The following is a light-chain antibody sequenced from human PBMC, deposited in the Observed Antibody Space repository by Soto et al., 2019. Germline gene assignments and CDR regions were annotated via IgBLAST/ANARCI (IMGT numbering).Light chain of an antibody. Sequence: SLLTQPAPLSGAPWQSITISLTGTNSDVGAYNYVSWYQQHPGKAPKLMIYDVSNRPSGISDRFSVSKSGNTASLTISNLQADDEADYYCRSYTNSGTCVFGTGTKVTVL. CDR3: RSYTNSGTCV. V-gene: IGLV2-14*01. CDR1: NSDVGAYNY. CDR2: DVS. J-gene: IGLJ1*01.